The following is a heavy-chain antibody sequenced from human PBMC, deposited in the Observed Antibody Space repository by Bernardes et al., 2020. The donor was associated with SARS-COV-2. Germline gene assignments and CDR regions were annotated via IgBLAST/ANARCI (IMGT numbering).Heavy chain of an antibody. CDR1: GGSINSYY. J-gene: IGHJ4*02. CDR3: ARHVPRGPETDYNFEYYFDY. CDR2: VYYSGST. D-gene: IGHD1-1*01. Sequence: SETLSLTCTVSGGSINSYYWSWIRQPPGKGLEWIGYVYYSGSTTYNPSLKSRVTMSADTPNNQFSLKLSSVTAADTAVYYCARHVPRGPETDYNFEYYFDYWGQGTLVTVSS. V-gene: IGHV4-59*08.